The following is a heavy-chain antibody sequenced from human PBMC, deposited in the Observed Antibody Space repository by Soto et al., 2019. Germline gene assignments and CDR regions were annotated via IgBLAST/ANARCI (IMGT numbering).Heavy chain of an antibody. CDR3: ARVIYSDYDFWSGYFYYYGMDV. Sequence: SETLSLTXAVYGGSVSGYYWSWIRQPPGKGLEWIGEINHSGSTNYNPSLKSRVTITVDTSKNQFSLKLSAVTAADTAVYYCARVIYSDYDFWSGYFYYYGMDVWGQGTTVTVSS. V-gene: IGHV4-34*01. CDR2: INHSGST. D-gene: IGHD3-3*01. CDR1: GGSVSGYY. J-gene: IGHJ6*02.